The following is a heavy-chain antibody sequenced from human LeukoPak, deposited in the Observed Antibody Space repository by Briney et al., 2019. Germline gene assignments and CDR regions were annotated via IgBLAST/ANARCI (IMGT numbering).Heavy chain of an antibody. CDR1: GYSISSGYY. D-gene: IGHD2/OR15-2a*01. J-gene: IGHJ3*02. CDR2: FYDSGNT. CDR3: ARPLYGDDAFDI. V-gene: IGHV4-38-2*02. Sequence: SETLSLTCTVSGYSISSGYYWGWIRQPPGKGLEWIGSFYDSGNTYYNPSLKSRVTISVDTSKNQFSLKLSSVTAADTAVYYCARPLYGDDAFDIWGQGTMVTVSS.